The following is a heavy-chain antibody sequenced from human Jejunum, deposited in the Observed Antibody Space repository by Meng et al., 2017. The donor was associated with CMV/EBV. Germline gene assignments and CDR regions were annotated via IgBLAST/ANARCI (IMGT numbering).Heavy chain of an antibody. CDR1: GFTFTRHW. V-gene: IGHV3-7*01. D-gene: IGHD5-12*01. CDR2: IKEDGSTK. CDR3: ARGPDIGAF. Sequence: CVATGFTFTRHWMSWVRQPPGKGLEWVANIKEDGSTKLYVDSVKGRFTISRDNSKNSLFLQMNSLRVEDTAVYYCARGPDIGAFWGQGTLVTVSS. J-gene: IGHJ4*02.